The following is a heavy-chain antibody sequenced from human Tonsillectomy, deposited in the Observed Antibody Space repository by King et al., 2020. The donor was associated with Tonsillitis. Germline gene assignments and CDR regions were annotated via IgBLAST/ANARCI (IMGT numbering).Heavy chain of an antibody. D-gene: IGHD3-10*01. Sequence: QLQESGPGLVKPSETLFLTCAVSGGSISGYYWSWIRQPPGKGLEWIGYIYYSGSTNYKSSLESRVTISVDTSKNQFSLKLSSVTAADTAVYYCARLGWSVGMLRGRPYNWFDPWGQGTLVIVSS. CDR1: GGSISGYY. CDR2: IYYSGST. J-gene: IGHJ5*02. CDR3: ARLGWSVGMLRGRPYNWFDP. V-gene: IGHV4-59*08.